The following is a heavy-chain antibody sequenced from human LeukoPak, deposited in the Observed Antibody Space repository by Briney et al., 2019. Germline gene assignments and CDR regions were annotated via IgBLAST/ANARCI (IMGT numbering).Heavy chain of an antibody. CDR2: IYYSGST. V-gene: IGHV4-59*01. CDR3: ARAKRYFDWLSHFDY. D-gene: IGHD3-9*01. CDR1: GGSISSYY. Sequence: SETPSLTCTVSGGSISSYYWSWIRQPPGKGLEWIGYIYYSGSTNYNPSLKSRVTISVDTSKNQFSLKLSSVTAADTAVYYCARAKRYFDWLSHFDYWGQGTLVTVSS. J-gene: IGHJ4*02.